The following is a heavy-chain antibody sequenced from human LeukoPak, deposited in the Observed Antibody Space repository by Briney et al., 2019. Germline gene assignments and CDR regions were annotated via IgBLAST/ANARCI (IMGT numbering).Heavy chain of an antibody. D-gene: IGHD5-18*01. CDR2: INHSGGT. Sequence: SETLSLTCAVYGGSFSGYYWSWIRQPPGKGLEWIGEINHSGGTNYNPSLTSRVTISVDTSKNQFSLKLSSVTAADTAVYYCARGIGGYSYGPADWFDPWGQGTLVTVSS. J-gene: IGHJ5*02. CDR3: ARGIGGYSYGPADWFDP. V-gene: IGHV4-34*01. CDR1: GGSFSGYY.